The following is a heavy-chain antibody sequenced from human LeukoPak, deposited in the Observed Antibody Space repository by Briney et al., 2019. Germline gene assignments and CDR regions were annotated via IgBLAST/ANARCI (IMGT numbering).Heavy chain of an antibody. J-gene: IGHJ4*02. CDR1: GFTFSSYA. V-gene: IGHV3-30*04. Sequence: GRSLRLSCAASGFTFSSYAMHWVRQAPGKGLEWVAVISYDGSNKYYADSVKGRFTISRDNSKNTLYLQMNSLRAEDTAVYYCATPTSGWSFGDYWGQGTLVTVSS. CDR2: ISYDGSNK. D-gene: IGHD6-19*01. CDR3: ATPTSGWSFGDY.